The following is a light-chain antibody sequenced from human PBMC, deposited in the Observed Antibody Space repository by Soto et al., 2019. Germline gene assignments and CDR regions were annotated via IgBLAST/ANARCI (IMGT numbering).Light chain of an antibody. CDR3: QQYGSSLFT. CDR1: QSVSSNY. J-gene: IGKJ3*01. Sequence: EIVLTQSPGTLSLSPGERATLSCRASQSVSSNYTAWYQQKPGQAPRLLIYGASTRASGIPDRFSGSGSGTDFTLTISRLEPEDFAVYYCQQYGSSLFTFGPGTMVDIK. CDR2: GAS. V-gene: IGKV3-20*01.